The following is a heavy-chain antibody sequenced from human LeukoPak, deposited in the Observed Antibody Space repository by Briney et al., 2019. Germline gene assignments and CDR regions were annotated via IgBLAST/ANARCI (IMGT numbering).Heavy chain of an antibody. V-gene: IGHV1-69*04. CDR1: GYTFVDFD. Sequence: ASVKVSCKASGYTFVDFDINWVRQVAGQGLEWMGRIIPILGIANYAQKFQGRVTITADKSTSTAYMELSSLRSEDTAVYYCAREARADGITFGGVMTDDYWGQGTLVTVSS. D-gene: IGHD3-16*01. CDR3: AREARADGITFGGVMTDDY. CDR2: IIPILGIA. J-gene: IGHJ4*02.